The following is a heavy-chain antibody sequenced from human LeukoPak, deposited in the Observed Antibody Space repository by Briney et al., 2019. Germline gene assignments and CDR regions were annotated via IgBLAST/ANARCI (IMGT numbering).Heavy chain of an antibody. V-gene: IGHV3-48*03. J-gene: IGHJ4*02. CDR2: ISSSGSTI. D-gene: IGHD3-3*01. Sequence: GGSLRLSCAASGFTFSSYEMNWVRQAPGKGLEWVSYISSSGSTIYYADSVKGRFTISRDNAKNSPYLQINSLRAEDTAVYYCARGWGWYGFCDYWGQGTLVTVSS. CDR3: ARGWGWYGFCDY. CDR1: GFTFSSYE.